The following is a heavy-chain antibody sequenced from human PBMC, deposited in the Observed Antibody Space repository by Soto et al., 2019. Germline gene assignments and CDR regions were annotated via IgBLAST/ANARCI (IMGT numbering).Heavy chain of an antibody. CDR1: GYTFTHHV. Sequence: GASVKVSCKASGYTFTHHVIHWVRQAPGQSFEWMGWINAASGDTKYSRNFQDRVTITRDTSASTAYMELSSLISEDTGVYYCARGRSGSYYSDLDYWGQGTLVTVSS. V-gene: IGHV1-3*01. J-gene: IGHJ4*02. D-gene: IGHD3-10*01. CDR2: INAASGDT. CDR3: ARGRSGSYYSDLDY.